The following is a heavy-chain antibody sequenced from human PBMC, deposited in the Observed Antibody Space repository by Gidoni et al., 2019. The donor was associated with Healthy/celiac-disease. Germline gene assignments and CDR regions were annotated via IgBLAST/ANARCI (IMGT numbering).Heavy chain of an antibody. CDR2: IKSKTDGGTT. V-gene: IGHV3-15*07. D-gene: IGHD6-13*01. CDR3: TTTSRAAAGYYYYYYMDV. CDR1: SNAW. J-gene: IGHJ6*03. Sequence: SNAWMNWVRQAPGKGLEWVGRIKSKTDGGTTDYAAPVKGRFTISRDDSKNTLYLQMNSLKTEDTAVYYCTTTSRAAAGYYYYYYMDVWGKGTTVTVSS.